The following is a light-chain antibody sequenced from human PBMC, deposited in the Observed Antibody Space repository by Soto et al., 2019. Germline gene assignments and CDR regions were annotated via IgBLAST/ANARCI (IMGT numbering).Light chain of an antibody. V-gene: IGLV1-44*01. J-gene: IGLJ3*02. CDR1: NSNIGTYT. CDR2: TDY. Sequence: QSVLTQPPSASGTPGHRVIISFSGSNSNIGTYTVNWYQQLPGTAPKLLIYTDYQRPSGVPDRFSGSRSGTSASLAISGLQSEDEADYYCASWDDSLSGGVFGGGTKLTVL. CDR3: ASWDDSLSGGV.